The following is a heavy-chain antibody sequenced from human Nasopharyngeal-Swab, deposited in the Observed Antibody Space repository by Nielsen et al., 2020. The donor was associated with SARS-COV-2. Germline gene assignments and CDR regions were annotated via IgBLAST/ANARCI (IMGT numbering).Heavy chain of an antibody. Sequence: GESLKISRAASGFTFRDYSMNWVRQAPGKGLEWVSSIGRYGTDIFHADSVKGRFSVFRDAANKSIYLQMRSLRAEDTAVYYCARGTVFGVANGMDVWGQGTTVTVSS. J-gene: IGHJ6*02. V-gene: IGHV3-21*01. CDR2: IGRYGTDI. D-gene: IGHD3-3*01. CDR3: ARGTVFGVANGMDV. CDR1: GFTFRDYS.